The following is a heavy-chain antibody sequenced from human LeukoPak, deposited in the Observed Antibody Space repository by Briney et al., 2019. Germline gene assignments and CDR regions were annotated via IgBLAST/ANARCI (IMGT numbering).Heavy chain of an antibody. V-gene: IGHV4-39*07. CDR3: ARGQRSDAGWGLYYYYYYIDV. Sequence: SETLSLTCTVSGDSINTNIYYWGWIRQPPGKGLEWIGHVYYSGSTYSSPSLKGRVTILLDTSKNQFSLKLSSATAADTAMYYCARGQRSDAGWGLYYYYYYIDVWGKGTTVTVS. CDR1: GDSINTNIYY. D-gene: IGHD3-10*01. CDR2: VYYSGST. J-gene: IGHJ6*03.